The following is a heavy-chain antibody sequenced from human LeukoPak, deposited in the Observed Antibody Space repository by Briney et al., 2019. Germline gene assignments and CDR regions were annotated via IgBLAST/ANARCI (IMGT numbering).Heavy chain of an antibody. D-gene: IGHD1-1*01. V-gene: IGHV5-51*01. CDR3: ARGATATRTFDY. J-gene: IGHJ4*02. Sequence: GESLKISCKGSGYSFTSYWIAWVRQMPGKGLEWLGIIYPDDFDTRYSPSFQGQVTISADRSISTAYLQWSSLKASDTAMYYCARGATATRTFDYWGQGTLVTVSS. CDR2: IYPDDFDT. CDR1: GYSFTSYW.